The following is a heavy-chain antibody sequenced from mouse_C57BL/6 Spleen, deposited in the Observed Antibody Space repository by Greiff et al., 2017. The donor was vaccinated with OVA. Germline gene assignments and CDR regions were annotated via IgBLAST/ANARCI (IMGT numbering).Heavy chain of an antibody. CDR3: ARWDGSSYWYFDV. CDR2: INPNNGGP. V-gene: IGHV1-18*01. Sequence: VQLQQSGPELVKPGASVKIPCKASGYTFTDYNMDWVKQSHGKSLEWIGDINPNNGGPIYNQKFKGKATLTVDKSSSTAYMELRSLTSEDTAVYYCARWDGSSYWYFDVWGTGTTVTVSS. J-gene: IGHJ1*03. D-gene: IGHD1-1*01. CDR1: GYTFTDYN.